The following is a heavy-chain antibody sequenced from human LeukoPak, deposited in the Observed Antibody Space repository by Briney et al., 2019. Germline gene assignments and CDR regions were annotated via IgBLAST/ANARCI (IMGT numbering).Heavy chain of an antibody. CDR3: ATDLRYGNNFFFQH. CDR2: MSYTGNDI. CDR1: GFTFSTYI. Sequence: GKSLRLSCAASGFTFSTYIIHWVRQSPGKGLEWVAVMSYTGNDISYADSVKGRFTISRDNSKNTLYLQMNSLQTDDTAVYYCATDLRYGNNFFFQHWGQGTLVTVSS. V-gene: IGHV3-30*04. D-gene: IGHD5-18*01. J-gene: IGHJ4*02.